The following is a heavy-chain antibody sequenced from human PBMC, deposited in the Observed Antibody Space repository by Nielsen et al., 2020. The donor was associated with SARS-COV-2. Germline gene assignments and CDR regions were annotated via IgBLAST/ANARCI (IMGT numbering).Heavy chain of an antibody. CDR2: ISGSGGST. Sequence: GGSLRLSCAASGFTFSSYAMSWVRQAPGKGLEWVSAISGSGGSTYYADSVKGRFTISRDNSKNSLYLQMNSLRAEDTALYYCARDFRSSARYDSWGQGTLVTVSS. CDR1: GFTFSSYA. J-gene: IGHJ4*02. V-gene: IGHV3-23*01. CDR3: ARDFRSSARYDS.